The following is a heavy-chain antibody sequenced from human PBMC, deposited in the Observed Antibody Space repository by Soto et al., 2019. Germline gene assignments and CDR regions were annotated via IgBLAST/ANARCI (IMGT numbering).Heavy chain of an antibody. D-gene: IGHD6-13*01. CDR2: IIPILGIA. Sequence: QVQLVQSGAEVKKPGSSVKVSCKASGGTFSSYTISWVRQAPGQGLEWMGRIIPILGIANYAQKFQGRVTMTADKSTSTAYMELSSLSSEDTAVYYCARDSRETLGAAADPWGQGTLVTVSS. V-gene: IGHV1-69*08. CDR1: GGTFSSYT. J-gene: IGHJ5*02. CDR3: ARDSRETLGAAADP.